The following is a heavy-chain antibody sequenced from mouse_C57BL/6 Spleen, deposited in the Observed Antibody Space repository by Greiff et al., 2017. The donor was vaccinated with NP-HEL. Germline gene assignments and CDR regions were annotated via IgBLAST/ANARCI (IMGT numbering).Heavy chain of an antibody. CDR3: TRRGLGLTWFAY. Sequence: EVHLVESGGGLVQPGGSMKLSCAASGFTFSDAWMDWVRQSPEKGLEWVAEIRNKANNHATYYAESVKGRFTISRDDSKSSVYLQMNSLRAEDTGIYYCTRRGLGLTWFAYWGQGTLVTVSA. V-gene: IGHV6-6*01. CDR2: IRNKANNHAT. D-gene: IGHD4-1*01. CDR1: GFTFSDAW. J-gene: IGHJ3*01.